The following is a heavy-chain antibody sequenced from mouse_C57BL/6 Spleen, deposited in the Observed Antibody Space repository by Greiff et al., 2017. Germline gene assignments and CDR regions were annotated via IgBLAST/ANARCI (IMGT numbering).Heavy chain of an antibody. CDR3: ASRSSYEYFDY. D-gene: IGHD1-1*01. V-gene: IGHV1-53*01. CDR1: GYTFTSYW. J-gene: IGHJ2*01. CDR2: INPSNGGT. Sequence: QVQLKQPGTELVKPGASVKLSCKASGYTFTSYWMHWVKQRPGQGLEWIGNINPSNGGTNYNEKFKRKDTLTVAKSPSTAYMQLSSRTSEDSAVYYCASRSSYEYFDYWGQGTTLTVSS.